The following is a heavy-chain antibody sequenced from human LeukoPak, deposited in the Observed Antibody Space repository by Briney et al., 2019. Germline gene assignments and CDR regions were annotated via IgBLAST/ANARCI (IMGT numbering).Heavy chain of an antibody. CDR2: ISAYNGNT. Sequence: GASVKVSCKASGYTFTSYGISWVRQAPGQGLEWMGWISAYNGNTNYAQKLQGRVTMTTDTSTSTAYMELRSLRSDDTAVYYCARSFRDSSGYYSNFDYWGQGTLVTVSS. V-gene: IGHV1-18*01. D-gene: IGHD3-22*01. CDR1: GYTFTSYG. J-gene: IGHJ4*02. CDR3: ARSFRDSSGYYSNFDY.